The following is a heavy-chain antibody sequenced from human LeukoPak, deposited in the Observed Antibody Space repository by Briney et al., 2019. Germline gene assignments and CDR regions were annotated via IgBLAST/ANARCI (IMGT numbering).Heavy chain of an antibody. CDR3: ARGSGLGAAIYYYYYMDV. CDR1: GGTFSSYA. D-gene: IGHD2-2*02. CDR2: IIPIFGTA. V-gene: IGHV1-69*05. Sequence: GASVKVSCKASGGTFSSYAISWVRQAPGQGLEWTGGIIPIFGTANYAQKFQGRVTITTDESTSTAYMELSSLRSEDTAVYYCARGSGLGAAIYYYYYMDVWGKGTTVTDSS. J-gene: IGHJ6*03.